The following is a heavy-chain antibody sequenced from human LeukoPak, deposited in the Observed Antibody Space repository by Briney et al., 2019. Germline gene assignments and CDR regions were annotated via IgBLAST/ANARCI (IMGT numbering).Heavy chain of an antibody. CDR1: GYTFTSYG. D-gene: IGHD2-2*01. Sequence: ASVKVSCKASGYTFTSYGISWVRQAPGQGLEWTGWISAYNGNTNYAQKLQGRVTMTTDTSTSTAYMELRSLRSDDTAVYYCARVQCSSTSCYRVDWFYFDYWGQGTLVTVSS. CDR3: ARVQCSSTSCYRVDWFYFDY. J-gene: IGHJ4*02. V-gene: IGHV1-18*01. CDR2: ISAYNGNT.